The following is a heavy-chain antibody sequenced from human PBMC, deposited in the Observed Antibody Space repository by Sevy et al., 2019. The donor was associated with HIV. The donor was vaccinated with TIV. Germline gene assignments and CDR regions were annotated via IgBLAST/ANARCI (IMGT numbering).Heavy chain of an antibody. J-gene: IGHJ4*02. V-gene: IGHV3-53*04. CDR2: IYSGGST. CDR3: TYTIRGFLEWPFDY. Sequence: GGSLRLSCAASGFTVSSNYMSWVRQAPGKGLEWVSVIYSGGSTYYADSVKGRFTIARHNSKNTLYLQMNSLRAEDTAVYYCTYTIRGFLEWPFDYWGQGTLVTVSS. CDR1: GFTVSSNY. D-gene: IGHD3-3*01.